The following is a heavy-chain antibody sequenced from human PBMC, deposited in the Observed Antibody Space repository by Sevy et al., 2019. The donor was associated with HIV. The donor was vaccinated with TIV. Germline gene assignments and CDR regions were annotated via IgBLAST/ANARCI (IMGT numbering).Heavy chain of an antibody. CDR1: GLTVSNAW. CDR2: IKSKSDGGTR. Sequence: GGSLRLSCAASGLTVSNAWMNWVRQAPGKGLEWVGRIKSKSDGGTRDIAAPVKGRVSISRDASRNTVSLEISSLKIEDTGMYYCAAGLGKSDFDSGGQGTLVTVSS. J-gene: IGHJ5*01. D-gene: IGHD3-9*01. V-gene: IGHV3-15*01. CDR3: AAGLGKSDFDS.